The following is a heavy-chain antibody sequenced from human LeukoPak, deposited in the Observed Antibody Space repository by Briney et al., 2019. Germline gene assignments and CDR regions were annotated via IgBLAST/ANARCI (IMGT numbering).Heavy chain of an antibody. CDR1: YVSINSYY. J-gene: IGHJ6*02. CDR2: LYYGGST. V-gene: IGHV4-59*01. D-gene: IGHD6-19*01. Sequence: SETLSLTCSVSYVSINSYYWSWIRQPPGKGLEWIGFLYYGGSTSYNPSLESRVTISVDRSQIQFSLKLTSVTAADTAVYYCARAGRSDRSNSYYYDMDVWGPGITVTVSS. CDR3: ARAGRSDRSNSYYYDMDV.